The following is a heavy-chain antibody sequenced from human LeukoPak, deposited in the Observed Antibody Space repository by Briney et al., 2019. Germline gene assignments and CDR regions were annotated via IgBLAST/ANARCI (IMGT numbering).Heavy chain of an antibody. D-gene: IGHD5-18*01. CDR2: ISSSSSYI. CDR1: GFTFSSYS. Sequence: GGSLRLSCSASGFTFSSYSMNWVRQAPGKGLEWVSSISSSSSYIYYADSVKGRFTISRDNAKNSLYLQMNSLRAEDTAVYYCARDPGYSYGHDYWGQGTLVTVSS. V-gene: IGHV3-21*01. J-gene: IGHJ4*02. CDR3: ARDPGYSYGHDY.